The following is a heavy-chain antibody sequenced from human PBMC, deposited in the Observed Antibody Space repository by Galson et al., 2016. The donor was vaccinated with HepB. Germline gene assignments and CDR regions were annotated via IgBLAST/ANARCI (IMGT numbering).Heavy chain of an antibody. CDR3: AKVGDKYYFDY. CDR2: ISYDGNNT. V-gene: IGHV3-30*18. J-gene: IGHJ4*02. Sequence: SLRLSCAASGFTFSSYGIHWVRQAPGKGLEWVAVISYDGNNTKYADSVKGRFTISRDNSQNTLYLQMNSLRAEDTAVYYCAKVGDKYYFDYWGQGTLVTVSS. CDR1: GFTFSSYG. D-gene: IGHD2-21*02.